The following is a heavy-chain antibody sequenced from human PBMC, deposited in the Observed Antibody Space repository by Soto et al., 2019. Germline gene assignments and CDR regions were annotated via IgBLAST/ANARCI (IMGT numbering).Heavy chain of an antibody. Sequence: EVQLLESGGGLVQPGGSLRLSCAASGFTFSSYAMSWVRQAPGKGLEWVSSISGSGGSTYYADSVKGRFTISRDNSKNALYLQMNSLRAEDTAVYYCAKDAYNYGRAHDYWGQGTLVTVSS. CDR2: ISGSGGST. D-gene: IGHD5-18*01. CDR1: GFTFSSYA. V-gene: IGHV3-23*01. J-gene: IGHJ4*02. CDR3: AKDAYNYGRAHDY.